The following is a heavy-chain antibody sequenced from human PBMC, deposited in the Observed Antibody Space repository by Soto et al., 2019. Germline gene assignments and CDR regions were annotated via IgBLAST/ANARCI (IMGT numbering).Heavy chain of an antibody. V-gene: IGHV4-34*01. CDR1: GGSFSNYY. CDR3: ARDSPYSHIAAAGRGFDY. CDR2: ISHSGNT. D-gene: IGHD6-13*01. Sequence: PSETLSLTCAVYGGSFSNYYWTWIRQPPGKGLEWIGEISHSGNTYYNPSLKSRLTLSVDTSKNQFSLKLSSVTAADTAVYYCARDSPYSHIAAAGRGFDYWGQGTLVTVSS. J-gene: IGHJ4*02.